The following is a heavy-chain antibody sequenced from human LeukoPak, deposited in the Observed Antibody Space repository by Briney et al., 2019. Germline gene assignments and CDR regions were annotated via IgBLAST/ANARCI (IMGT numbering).Heavy chain of an antibody. CDR3: ARDFGQHYDFWSGYSPGYYYYGMDV. CDR1: GFSFSSYP. J-gene: IGHJ6*02. D-gene: IGHD3-3*01. V-gene: IGHV3-48*02. Sequence: PGGSLRLSCVASGFSFSSYPMNWVRQAPGKGLEWVSHINSDTNITPYTASVSGRFTISRDNAKNSLYLHVNSLRDEDTAVYYCARDFGQHYDFWSGYSPGYYYYGMDVWGQGTTVTVSS. CDR2: INSDTNIT.